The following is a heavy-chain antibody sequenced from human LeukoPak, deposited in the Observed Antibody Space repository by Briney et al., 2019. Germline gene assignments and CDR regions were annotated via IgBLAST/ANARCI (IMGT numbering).Heavy chain of an antibody. Sequence: GGSLRLSCAAPGFTFSSYSMNWVRQAPGKGLEWVSYISSSSSTIYYADSVKGRFTISRDNAKNSLYLQMNSLRDEDTAVYYCARSYCGGDCAIDYWGQGTLVTVSS. D-gene: IGHD2-21*01. V-gene: IGHV3-48*02. CDR3: ARSYCGGDCAIDY. CDR2: ISSSSSTI. J-gene: IGHJ4*02. CDR1: GFTFSSYS.